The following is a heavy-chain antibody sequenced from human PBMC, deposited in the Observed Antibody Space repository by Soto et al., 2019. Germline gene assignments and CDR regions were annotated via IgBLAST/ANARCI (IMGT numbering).Heavy chain of an antibody. V-gene: IGHV3-30*03. CDR1: GFNFGFFG. CDR3: ARGNLSFDFAS. D-gene: IGHD3-10*01. J-gene: IGHJ4*02. Sequence: QIQLVESGGDVVQPGRSLRLSCAASGFNFGFFGMHWVRQAPGKGLEWGAFISGDGINTHYADSVRGRFTLSRDYSKKTMYLQMDTLREDDTALYYCARGNLSFDFASWGQGTLVTVSS. CDR2: ISGDGINT.